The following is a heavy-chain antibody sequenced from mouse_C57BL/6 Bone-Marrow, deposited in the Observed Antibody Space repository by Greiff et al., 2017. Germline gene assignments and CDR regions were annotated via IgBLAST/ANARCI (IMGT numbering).Heavy chain of an antibody. CDR3: ARGGLPYFDY. Sequence: QVQLQQPGAELVKPGASVKLSCKASGYTFTSYWMQWVKQRPGQGLEWIGEIDPSDSYTNYNQKFKGKATLTVDTSSSTAYMQLSSLTSEDSAVXYCARGGLPYFDYWGQGTTLTVSS. CDR2: IDPSDSYT. CDR1: GYTFTSYW. V-gene: IGHV1-50*01. D-gene: IGHD6-1*01. J-gene: IGHJ2*01.